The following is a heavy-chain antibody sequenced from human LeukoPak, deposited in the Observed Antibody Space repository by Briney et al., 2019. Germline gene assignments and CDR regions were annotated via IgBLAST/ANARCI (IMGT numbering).Heavy chain of an antibody. D-gene: IGHD2-8*01. Sequence: ASVKVSCKASGYTFSGSYIHWGRQAPGQGLEWMGRINPNSGDTNYAQNFRGRVTMTRDTSITTAYMELSSLTSADTAVYFCARSAEHCNNGVCFTDYYMDVWGKGTTVTVSS. V-gene: IGHV1-2*06. J-gene: IGHJ6*03. CDR3: ARSAEHCNNGVCFTDYYMDV. CDR2: INPNSGDT. CDR1: GYTFSGSY.